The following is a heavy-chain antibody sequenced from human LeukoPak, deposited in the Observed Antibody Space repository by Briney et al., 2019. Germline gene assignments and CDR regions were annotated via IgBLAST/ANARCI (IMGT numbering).Heavy chain of an antibody. J-gene: IGHJ4*02. D-gene: IGHD3-3*01. CDR3: VKGSNLESN. CDR2: IWFDGSDK. Sequence: AGGSLRLSCAASGFTFSKFAMHWVRQAPGRGLEWVAVIWFDGSDKYYRDSVKGRFTISRDNSKNTLYLQMNSLRVDDTAVYYCVKGSNLESNWGQGTLVTVPS. V-gene: IGHV3-33*06. CDR1: GFTFSKFA.